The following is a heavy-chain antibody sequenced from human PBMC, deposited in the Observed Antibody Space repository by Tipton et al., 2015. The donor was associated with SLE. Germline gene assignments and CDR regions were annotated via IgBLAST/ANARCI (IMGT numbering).Heavy chain of an antibody. CDR1: GYRFTNYW. V-gene: IGHV5-51*01. CDR2: IYPGDSDT. D-gene: IGHD3-9*01. CDR3: ARHPQLTGAFDI. J-gene: IGHJ3*02. Sequence: VQLVQSGAEVKKPGESLKISCKASGYRFTNYWFGWVRQMPGKGLEWMGIIYPGDSDTRYSSSFQGQVTISVDKSISTASLQWSSLKASDSAMYYCARHPQLTGAFDIWGHGTMVTVSS.